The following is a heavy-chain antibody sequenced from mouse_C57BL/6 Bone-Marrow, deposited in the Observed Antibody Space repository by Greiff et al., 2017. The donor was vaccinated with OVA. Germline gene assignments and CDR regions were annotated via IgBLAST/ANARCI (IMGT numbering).Heavy chain of an antibody. D-gene: IGHD1-1*01. CDR3: AREPSYYSSSYDPYWYFDV. J-gene: IGHJ1*03. Sequence: EVHLVESGGGLVKPGGSLKLSCAASGFTFSSYAMSWVRQTPEKRLEWVATISDGGSYTYYPDNVKGRFTISRDNAKNNLYLQMSHLKSEDTAMYYCAREPSYYSSSYDPYWYFDVWGTGTTVTVSS. CDR1: GFTFSSYA. V-gene: IGHV5-4*01. CDR2: ISDGGSYT.